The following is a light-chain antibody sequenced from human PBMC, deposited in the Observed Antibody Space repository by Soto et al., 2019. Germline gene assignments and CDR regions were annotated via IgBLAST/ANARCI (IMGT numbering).Light chain of an antibody. J-gene: IGKJ1*01. CDR1: QNIETG. CDR3: QHYYSYSRT. V-gene: IGKV1-5*01. CDR2: DAS. Sequence: DIQMSQSPSTLSASVGDRLTITCRASQNIETGLAWYQQKPGRAPNLLIYDASSLESGVSSRFSGSGSGTEFTLTISSLQPDDFATYYCQHYYSYSRTFGPGTKVDIK.